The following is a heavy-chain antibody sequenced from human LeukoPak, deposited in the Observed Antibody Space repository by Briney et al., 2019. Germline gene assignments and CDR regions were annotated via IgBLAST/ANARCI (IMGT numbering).Heavy chain of an antibody. D-gene: IGHD5-18*01. J-gene: IGHJ5*02. Sequence: GASVKVSCKASGGTFSSYAISWVRQAPGQGLEWMGGIIPIFGTANYAQKFQGRVTITADKSTSTAYMELSSLRSEDTAVYYCARDGRGEAMGNWFDPWGQGTLVTVSS. CDR1: GGTFSSYA. CDR2: IIPIFGTA. V-gene: IGHV1-69*06. CDR3: ARDGRGEAMGNWFDP.